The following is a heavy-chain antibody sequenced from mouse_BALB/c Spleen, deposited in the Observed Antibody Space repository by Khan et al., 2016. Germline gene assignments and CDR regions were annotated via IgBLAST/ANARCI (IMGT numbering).Heavy chain of an antibody. CDR2: ISYDGSN. CDR1: GYSITSGYY. CDR3: ATYVNYEEFAY. Sequence: EVQLQESGPGLVKPSQSLSLTCSVTGYSITSGYYWNWIRQFPGNKLEWMGYISYDGSNNYNPSLKNRISITRDTSKNQFFLKLNSVTTEDTATYYCATYVNYEEFAYWGQGTLVTVSA. V-gene: IGHV3-6*02. J-gene: IGHJ3*01. D-gene: IGHD2-1*01.